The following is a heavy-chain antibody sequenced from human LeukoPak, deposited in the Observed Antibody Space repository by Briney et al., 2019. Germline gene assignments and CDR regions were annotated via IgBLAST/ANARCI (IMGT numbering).Heavy chain of an antibody. CDR2: ISSSSSYI. Sequence: GGSLRLSCAASGFTFSSYSMNWVRQAPGKGLEWVSSISSSSSYIYYADSVKGRFTISRDNAKNSLYLQMNSLRAEDTAVYYCARVIPYSYGLYYWGQGTLVTVSS. CDR1: GFTFSSYS. J-gene: IGHJ4*02. CDR3: ARVIPYSYGLYY. D-gene: IGHD5-18*01. V-gene: IGHV3-21*01.